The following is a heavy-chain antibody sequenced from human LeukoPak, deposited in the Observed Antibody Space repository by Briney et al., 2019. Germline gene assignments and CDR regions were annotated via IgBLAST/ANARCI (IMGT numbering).Heavy chain of an antibody. D-gene: IGHD3-10*01. CDR1: GSTFSSYG. J-gene: IGHJ3*02. CDR3: AKAGAGEAFDI. V-gene: IGHV3-30*18. CDR2: ISYDGSNK. Sequence: PGGSLRLSCAASGSTFSSYGMHWVRQAPGKGLEWVAVISYDGSNKYYADSVKGRFTISRDNSKNTLYLQMDSLRAEDTAVYYCAKAGAGEAFDIWGQGTMVTVSS.